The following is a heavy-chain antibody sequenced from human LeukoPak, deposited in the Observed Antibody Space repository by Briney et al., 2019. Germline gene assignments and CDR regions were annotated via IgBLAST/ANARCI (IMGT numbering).Heavy chain of an antibody. J-gene: IGHJ3*02. CDR1: GFTFSSYA. V-gene: IGHV3-23*01. CDR2: ISGSGGST. CDR3: ATRITMIVVSYAFDI. D-gene: IGHD3-22*01. Sequence: PGGSLRLSCAASGFTFSSYAMSWVRQAPGKGLEWVSAISGSGGSTYYADSVKGRFTISRDNSKNTLYLQMNSLRAEDTAVYYCATRITMIVVSYAFDIWGQGTMVTVSS.